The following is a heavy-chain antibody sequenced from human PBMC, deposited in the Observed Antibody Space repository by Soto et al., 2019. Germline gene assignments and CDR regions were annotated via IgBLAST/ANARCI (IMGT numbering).Heavy chain of an antibody. J-gene: IGHJ4*02. D-gene: IGHD3-22*01. Sequence: EVQLLESGGGLIQPGGSLRLSCAASEFTFKSYAMSWVRQAPGEGLEWVSAISYIGDSTYYADSVKGRFTISRDNSKNTLFLQMYILRPVVTAVYFCAKDYSYDSSGVLDYWGQGTLVTVSS. CDR1: EFTFKSYA. CDR3: AKDYSYDSSGVLDY. CDR2: ISYIGDST. V-gene: IGHV3-23*01.